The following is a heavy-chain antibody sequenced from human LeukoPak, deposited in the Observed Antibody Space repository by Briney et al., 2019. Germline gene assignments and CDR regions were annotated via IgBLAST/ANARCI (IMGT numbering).Heavy chain of an antibody. D-gene: IGHD1-1*01. CDR2: IDPSDSYT. V-gene: IGHV5-10-1*01. CDR1: GYSFTSYW. Sequence: GESLQISCKGSGYSFTSYWISWVRQMPGKGLEWMGRIDPSDSYTNYSPSFQGHVTISADKSISTAYLQWSSLKASDTAMYYCARRVRVPDDYYYYGMGVWGKGTTVTASS. CDR3: ARRVRVPDDYYYYGMGV. J-gene: IGHJ6*04.